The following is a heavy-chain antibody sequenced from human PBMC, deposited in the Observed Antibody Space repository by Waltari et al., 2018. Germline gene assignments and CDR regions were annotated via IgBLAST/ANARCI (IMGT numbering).Heavy chain of an antibody. J-gene: IGHJ4*02. CDR3: ARRTLGVYGGNSLSFDY. V-gene: IGHV4-59*08. CDR2: IYYSGST. Sequence: QLQLQESGPGLVKPSETLSLTCTVSGGSISSYYWSWIRQPPGKGLEWIGYIYYSGSTNYNPSLKSRVTISVDTSKNQFSLKLSSVTAADTAVYYCARRTLGVYGGNSLSFDYWGQGTLVTVSS. CDR1: GGSISSYY. D-gene: IGHD4-17*01.